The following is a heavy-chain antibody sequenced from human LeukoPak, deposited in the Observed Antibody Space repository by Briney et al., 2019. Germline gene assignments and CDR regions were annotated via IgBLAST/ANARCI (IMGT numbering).Heavy chain of an antibody. CDR2: ISGSGGST. Sequence: PGGSLRLSCAASGFTFRSYAMSWVRQAPGKGLEWVSAISGSGGSTYYADSVKGRFTISRDNSKNTLYLQMNSLRAEDTAVYYCATVVVPAADYYYYYGMGVWGQGTTVTVSS. CDR3: ATVVVPAADYYYYYGMGV. CDR1: GFTFRSYA. V-gene: IGHV3-23*01. D-gene: IGHD2-2*01. J-gene: IGHJ6*02.